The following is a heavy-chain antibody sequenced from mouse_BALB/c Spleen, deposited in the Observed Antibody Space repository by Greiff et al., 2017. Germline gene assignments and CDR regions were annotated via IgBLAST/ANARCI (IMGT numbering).Heavy chain of an antibody. J-gene: IGHJ3*01. D-gene: IGHD2-2*01. CDR2: INPSTGYT. Sequence: VQLQQSGAELAKPGASVKMSCKASGYSFTSYWMHWVKQRPGQGLEWIGYINPSTGYTEYNQKFKDKATLTADKSSSTAYLQLSSLTSEDSAVYCETRSGYGNDGAWIAYWGQGTLVTVSA. CDR3: TRSGYGNDGAWIAY. CDR1: GYSFTSYW. V-gene: IGHV1-7*01.